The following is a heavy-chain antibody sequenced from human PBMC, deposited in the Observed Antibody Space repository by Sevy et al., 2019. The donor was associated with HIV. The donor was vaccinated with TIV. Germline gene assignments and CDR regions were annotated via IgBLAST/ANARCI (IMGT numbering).Heavy chain of an antibody. CDR1: GFAFTNYV. Sequence: GGSLRLSCAASGFAFTNYVMNWVSQAPGKGLELVSYISPSGSPIYYADSVKGRFTISRDNARNSLYLQMNSLRADDTGLYYCARDLVASTLTMDVWGQGTTVTVSS. CDR2: ISPSGSPI. V-gene: IGHV3-48*03. CDR3: ARDLVASTLTMDV. J-gene: IGHJ6*02.